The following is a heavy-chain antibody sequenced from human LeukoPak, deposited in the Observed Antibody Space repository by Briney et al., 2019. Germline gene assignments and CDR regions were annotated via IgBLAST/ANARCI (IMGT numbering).Heavy chain of an antibody. D-gene: IGHD2-2*02. CDR1: GYTFTSYG. J-gene: IGHJ3*02. Sequence: ASVKVSCKASGYTFTSYGISWVRQAPGQGLEWMGWISAYNGNTNYAQKLQGRVTMTTDTSTSTAYMELGSLRSDDTAVYYCARDCSSTSCYTGAFDIWGQGTMVTVSS. CDR2: ISAYNGNT. V-gene: IGHV1-18*01. CDR3: ARDCSSTSCYTGAFDI.